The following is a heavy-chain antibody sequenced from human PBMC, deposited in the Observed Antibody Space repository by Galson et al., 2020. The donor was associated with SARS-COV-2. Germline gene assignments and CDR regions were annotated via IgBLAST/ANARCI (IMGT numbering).Heavy chain of an antibody. J-gene: IGHJ4*02. CDR2: IYYSGST. CDR3: ARGFDY. CDR1: GGSISSYY. V-gene: IGHV4-59*01. Sequence: SETLSLTCTVSGGSISSYYCSWIRQPPGKGLEWIGYIYYSGSTNYNPSLKSRVTISVDTSKNQFSLKLSSVTAADTAVYYCARGFDYWGQGTLVIVSS.